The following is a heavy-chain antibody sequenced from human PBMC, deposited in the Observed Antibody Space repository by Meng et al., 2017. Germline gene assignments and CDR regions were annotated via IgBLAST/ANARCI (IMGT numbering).Heavy chain of an antibody. CDR1: GFTFDDYA. V-gene: IGHV3-43D*03. CDR2: ISWDGGST. Sequence: ETLSLTCAASGFTFDDYAMHWVRQAPGKGLEWVSLISWDGGSTYYADSVKGRFTISRDNSKNSLYLQMNSLRAEDTALYYCAKDIRSSGYYYFDYWGQGTLVTVSS. J-gene: IGHJ4*02. CDR3: AKDIRSSGYYYFDY. D-gene: IGHD3-22*01.